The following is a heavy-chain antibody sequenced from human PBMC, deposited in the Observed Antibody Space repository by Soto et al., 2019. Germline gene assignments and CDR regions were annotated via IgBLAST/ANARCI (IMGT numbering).Heavy chain of an antibody. Sequence: SETLSLTCTVSGGSMISYYWSWIRQPPGKGLEWIGYIYYSGSTNYNPSLKSRVTISVDTSKNQFSLKLSSVTAADTAVYYCARLLEPPITMVRGRDWFDPWGQGTLVTVSS. CDR2: IYYSGST. J-gene: IGHJ5*02. V-gene: IGHV4-59*08. D-gene: IGHD3-10*01. CDR3: ARLLEPPITMVRGRDWFDP. CDR1: GGSMISYY.